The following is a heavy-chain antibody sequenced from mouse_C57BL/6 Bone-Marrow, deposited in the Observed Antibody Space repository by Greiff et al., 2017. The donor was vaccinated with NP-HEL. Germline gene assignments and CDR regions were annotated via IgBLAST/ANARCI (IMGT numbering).Heavy chain of an antibody. J-gene: IGHJ1*03. CDR2: ISSGSSTI. D-gene: IGHD1-1*01. Sequence: DVKLVESGGGLVKPGGSLKLSCAASGFTFSDYGMHWVRQAPEKGLEWVAYISSGSSTIYYADTVKGRFTISRDNAKNTLFLQMTSLRSEDTAMYYCARNYGSSFPYWYFDVWGTGTTVTVSS. V-gene: IGHV5-17*01. CDR1: GFTFSDYG. CDR3: ARNYGSSFPYWYFDV.